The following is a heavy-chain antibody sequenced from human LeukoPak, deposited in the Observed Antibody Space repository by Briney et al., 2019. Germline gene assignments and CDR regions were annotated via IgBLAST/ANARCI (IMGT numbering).Heavy chain of an antibody. CDR1: GFTFSDYT. CDR2: ISSSRSYI. D-gene: IGHD5-18*01. Sequence: GGSLRLSCAASGFTFSDYTMNWVRQAPGKGLEWVSSISSSRSYIYYADSVKGRFTISRDNPKNSLSLQMKILRAEDTAVYYWVSGEYSYGALEYYYYMDVWGKGTTVTVSS. CDR3: VSGEYSYGALEYYYYMDV. V-gene: IGHV3-21*01. J-gene: IGHJ6*03.